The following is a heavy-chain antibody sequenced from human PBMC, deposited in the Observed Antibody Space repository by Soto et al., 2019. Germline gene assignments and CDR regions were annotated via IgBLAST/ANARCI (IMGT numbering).Heavy chain of an antibody. Sequence: SETLSLTCTVSGDSISGFYWSWIRQPPGKGLEWIGYIYDSGSTNYNPSLKSRVTIFIDTSKNQFSLKLSSVTAADTAVYYCARAYGGYADYWGQGALVTVSS. CDR1: GDSISGFY. J-gene: IGHJ4*02. D-gene: IGHD5-12*01. CDR2: IYDSGST. CDR3: ARAYGGYADY. V-gene: IGHV4-59*01.